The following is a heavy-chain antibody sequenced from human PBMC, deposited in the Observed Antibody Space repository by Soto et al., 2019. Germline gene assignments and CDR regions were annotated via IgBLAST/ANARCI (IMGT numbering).Heavy chain of an antibody. CDR3: AKLPHPTVVTPVFDY. Sequence: GGSLRLSCAASGFTFSSYAMSWVRQAPGKGLEWVSAISGSGGSTYYADSVKGRFTISRDNSKNTLYLQMNSLRAEDTAVYYCAKLPHPTVVTPVFDYWGQGTQVTVSS. D-gene: IGHD2-21*02. CDR1: GFTFSSYA. V-gene: IGHV3-23*01. J-gene: IGHJ4*02. CDR2: ISGSGGST.